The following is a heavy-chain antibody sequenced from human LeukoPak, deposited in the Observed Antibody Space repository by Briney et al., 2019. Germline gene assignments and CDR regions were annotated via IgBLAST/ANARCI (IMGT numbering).Heavy chain of an antibody. D-gene: IGHD6-19*01. J-gene: IGHJ4*02. CDR3: AYRPEQWLVRGFEY. V-gene: IGHV2-5*01. CDR1: GFSLTSTGVG. Sequence: SGPTLVKPTQTLTLTCTLSGFSLTSTGVGVGWIRQPPGKALEWLALIYWNDDKRYNPSLKSRLTITKDTSKNQVVLTMTNMDPVDTATYYCAYRPEQWLVRGFEYWGQGTLVTVSS. CDR2: IYWNDDK.